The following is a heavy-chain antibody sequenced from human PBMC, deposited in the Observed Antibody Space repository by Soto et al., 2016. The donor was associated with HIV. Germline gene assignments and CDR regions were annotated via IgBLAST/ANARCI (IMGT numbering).Heavy chain of an antibody. Sequence: QVRLQQWGAGLLKPSETLSLTCAVYGGSFSGYYWTWIRQPPGKGLEWIGEINHSERTNYKSSLKSRASISLDTSKNQLSLKLTSVTAADTAVYYCARGYYDFLSGYLHNAFEIWGLGGQVVTVSS. CDR3: ARGYYDFLSGYLHNAFEI. V-gene: IGHV4-34*01. D-gene: IGHD3-3*01. J-gene: IGHJ3*02. CDR2: INHSERT. CDR1: GGSFSGYY.